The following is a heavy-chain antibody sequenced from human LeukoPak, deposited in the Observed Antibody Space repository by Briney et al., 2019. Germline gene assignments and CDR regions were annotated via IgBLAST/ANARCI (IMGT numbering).Heavy chain of an antibody. Sequence: SETLSLTCAVYGGSFSGYYWSWIRQPPGKGLEWIGEINHSGSTNYNPSLKSRVTISVDTSKNQFSLKLSSVTAADTAVYYCARGRLYTAMVRGSRWFDPWGQGTLVTVSS. CDR2: INHSGST. V-gene: IGHV4-34*01. CDR3: ARGRLYTAMVRGSRWFDP. D-gene: IGHD5-18*01. J-gene: IGHJ5*02. CDR1: GGSFSGYY.